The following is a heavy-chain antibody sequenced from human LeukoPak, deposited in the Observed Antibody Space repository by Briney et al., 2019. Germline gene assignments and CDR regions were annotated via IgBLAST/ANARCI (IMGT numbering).Heavy chain of an antibody. Sequence: ASVKVSCKASGYTFTSYGISWVRQAPGQGLEWMGWISAYNGNTNYAQKLQGRVTMTTDTSTSTAYMKLRSLRSDDTAVYYCARDSPDYDILTGYYFDYWGQGTLVTVSS. V-gene: IGHV1-18*01. D-gene: IGHD3-9*01. CDR1: GYTFTSYG. J-gene: IGHJ4*02. CDR2: ISAYNGNT. CDR3: ARDSPDYDILTGYYFDY.